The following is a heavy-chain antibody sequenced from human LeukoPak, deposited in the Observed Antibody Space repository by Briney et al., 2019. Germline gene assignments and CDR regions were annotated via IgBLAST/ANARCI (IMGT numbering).Heavy chain of an antibody. V-gene: IGHV4-34*01. Sequence: PSETLSLTCAVYGGSFSGYYWSWIRQPPGKGLEWIGEINHSGSTNYNPPLKSRVTISVDTSKNQFSLKLSSVTAADTAVYYCARGRRPSIAAAAKHNWFDPWGQGTLVTVSS. J-gene: IGHJ5*02. CDR1: GGSFSGYY. D-gene: IGHD6-13*01. CDR3: ARGRRPSIAAAAKHNWFDP. CDR2: INHSGST.